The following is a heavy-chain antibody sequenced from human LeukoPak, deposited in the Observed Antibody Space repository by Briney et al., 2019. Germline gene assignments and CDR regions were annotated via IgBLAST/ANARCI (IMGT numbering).Heavy chain of an antibody. CDR2: ISAYNGNT. CDR1: GYTFTSYG. J-gene: IGHJ6*02. V-gene: IGHV1-18*01. CDR3: ARGPAARVARPYYYYGMDV. D-gene: IGHD5-12*01. Sequence: ASVEVSCKASGYTFTSYGISWVRQAPGQGLEWMGWISAYNGNTNYAQKLQGRVTMTTDTSTSTAYMELRSLRSDDTAVYYCARGPAARVARPYYYYGMDVWGQGTTVTVSS.